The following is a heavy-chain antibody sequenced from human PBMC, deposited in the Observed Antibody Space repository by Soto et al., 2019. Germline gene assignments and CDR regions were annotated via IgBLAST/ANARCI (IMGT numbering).Heavy chain of an antibody. J-gene: IGHJ3*02. CDR1: GGSISSGSYY. CDR3: ARVTPAVVNDAFDI. V-gene: IGHV4-61*01. CDR2: IYYSGST. D-gene: IGHD2-21*01. Sequence: SETLSLTCTVSGGSISSGSYYWSLILHPPGKGLEWIGYIYYSGSTNYNPSLKSRVTISVDTSKNQFSLKLSSVTAADTAVYYCARVTPAVVNDAFDIWGQGTMVTVSS.